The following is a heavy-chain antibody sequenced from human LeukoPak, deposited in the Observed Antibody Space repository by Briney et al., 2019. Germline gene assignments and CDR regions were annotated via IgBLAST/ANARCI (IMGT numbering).Heavy chain of an antibody. CDR1: GYSISSGYY. Sequence: PSETLSLTCAVSGYSISSGYYWGWIRQPPGKGVEWIGSIYHSGSTYYKPSLKRGVTISVDTDKKKFCMKMSSVTAAGTAVYYCARHPTYQYCSSTSCQRAPFDYWGQGTLVTVSS. V-gene: IGHV4-38-2*01. CDR2: IYHSGST. D-gene: IGHD2-2*01. J-gene: IGHJ4*02. CDR3: ARHPTYQYCSSTSCQRAPFDY.